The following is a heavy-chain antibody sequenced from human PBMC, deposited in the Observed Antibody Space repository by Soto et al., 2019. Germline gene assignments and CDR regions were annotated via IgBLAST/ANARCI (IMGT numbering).Heavy chain of an antibody. J-gene: IGHJ6*02. CDR3: AKEKLGGGWLAYGMDV. V-gene: IGHV3-23*01. CDR2: ISGSGGST. D-gene: IGHD6-19*01. CDR1: GFTFSSYA. Sequence: GGSLRLSCAASGFTFSSYAMSWVRQAPGKGLEWVSVISGSGGSTYYADSVKGRFTISRDNSKNTLYLQMNSQRAEDTAVYYCAKEKLGGGWLAYGMDVWGQGTTVTVSS.